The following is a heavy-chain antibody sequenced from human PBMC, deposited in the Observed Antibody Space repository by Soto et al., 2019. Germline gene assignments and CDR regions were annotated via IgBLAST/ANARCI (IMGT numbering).Heavy chain of an antibody. Sequence: PGGSLRLSCVASGFTFSEYWMHWVRQAPGKGLVWVSRISNDGSTTIYADSVKGRFTISRDNAKNSLYLQMNSLRAEDTAVYYCARETAGCSGGSCYSVGHDYWGQGTLVTVSS. D-gene: IGHD2-15*01. J-gene: IGHJ4*02. CDR3: ARETAGCSGGSCYSVGHDY. CDR2: ISNDGSTT. V-gene: IGHV3-74*01. CDR1: GFTFSEYW.